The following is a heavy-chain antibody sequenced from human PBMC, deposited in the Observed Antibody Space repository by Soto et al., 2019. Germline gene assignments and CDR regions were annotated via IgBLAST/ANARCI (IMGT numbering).Heavy chain of an antibody. CDR1: GLTFSSYG. Sequence: GGSLRLSCAASGLTFSSYGMRWVRQATGKGLEWVAVISYDGSNKYYADSVKGRFTISRDNSKSTLYLQMNSLRAEDTAVYYCPKDRARYCGGGSCYSIFDYWGQGTLVTVSS. J-gene: IGHJ4*02. CDR3: PKDRARYCGGGSCYSIFDY. D-gene: IGHD2-15*01. CDR2: ISYDGSNK. V-gene: IGHV3-30*18.